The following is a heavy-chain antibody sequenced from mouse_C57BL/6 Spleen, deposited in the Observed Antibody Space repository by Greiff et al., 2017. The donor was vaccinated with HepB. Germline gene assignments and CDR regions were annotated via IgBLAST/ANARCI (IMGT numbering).Heavy chain of an antibody. V-gene: IGHV1-82*01. CDR1: GYAFSSSW. Sequence: VQLQQSGPELVKPGASVKISCKASGYAFSSSWMNWVKQRPGKGLEWIGRIYPGDGDTNYNGKFKGKATLTADKSSSTAYMQLSSLTSEDSAVYFCARRGDYGFAYWGQGTLVTVSA. CDR3: ARRGDYGFAY. D-gene: IGHD2-4*01. CDR2: IYPGDGDT. J-gene: IGHJ3*01.